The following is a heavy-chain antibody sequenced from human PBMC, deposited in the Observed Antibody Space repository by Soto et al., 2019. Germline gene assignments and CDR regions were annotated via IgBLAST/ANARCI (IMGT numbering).Heavy chain of an antibody. CDR2: IYYSGST. Sequence: SETLSLTCTVSGGSISSYYWSWIRQPPGKGLEWIGSIYYSGSTYYNPSLKSRVTISVDTSKNQFSLKLSSVTAADTAVYYCARGRNWFDPWGQGTLVTVSS. V-gene: IGHV4-59*05. CDR1: GGSISSYY. CDR3: ARGRNWFDP. J-gene: IGHJ5*02.